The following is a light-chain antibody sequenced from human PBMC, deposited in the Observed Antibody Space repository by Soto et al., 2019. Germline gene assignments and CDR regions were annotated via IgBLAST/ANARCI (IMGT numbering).Light chain of an antibody. J-gene: IGLJ1*01. V-gene: IGLV2-14*01. CDR3: SSKSSSGTLYV. Sequence: QSALTQPASVSGSHGQSITISCTGSSSDVGGSKYVSWYQQHPGKAPRLMIYEVSYRPSGVSNRFSGSKSGNTASLTVSGLQAEDEADYYCSSKSSSGTLYVFGTGTKLTVL. CDR1: SSDVGGSKY. CDR2: EVS.